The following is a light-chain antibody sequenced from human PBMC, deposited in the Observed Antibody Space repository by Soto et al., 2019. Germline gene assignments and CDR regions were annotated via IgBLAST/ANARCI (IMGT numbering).Light chain of an antibody. V-gene: IGKV3-20*01. Sequence: EIVLTQSPGTLSLSPGERATLFCRASQSVSSSYLAWYQQKPGQAPRLLIYGASRRATGIPDRFSGSGSGTDFTLSISRLEPEDFAVYYCQQDGGSPPLSFGGGTKVEIK. CDR3: QQDGGSPPLS. CDR1: QSVSSSY. CDR2: GAS. J-gene: IGKJ4*01.